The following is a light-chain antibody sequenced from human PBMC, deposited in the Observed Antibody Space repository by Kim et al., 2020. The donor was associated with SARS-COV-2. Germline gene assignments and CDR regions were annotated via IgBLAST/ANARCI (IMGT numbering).Light chain of an antibody. CDR2: AAS. CDR1: QGIDNF. V-gene: IGKV1-27*01. Sequence: DIQMTQSPPSLSASVGDRVTITCRASQGIDNFLAWYQQKPGEVPNLLIYAASTLQSGVPSRFSGSGSGTDFTLTISSLQPEDVATYYWQKYDRALFTFGQGTKLEIK. J-gene: IGKJ2*01. CDR3: QKYDRALFT.